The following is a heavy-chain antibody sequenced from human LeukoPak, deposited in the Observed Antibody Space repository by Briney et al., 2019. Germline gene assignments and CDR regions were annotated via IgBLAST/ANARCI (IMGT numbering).Heavy chain of an antibody. CDR3: ARGGGSLGY. Sequence: GGSLRLSCAASGFTFSSYSMNWVHQAPGKGLEWVSYISSSSSTIYYADSVKGRFTISRDNAKNSLYLQMNSLRAEDTAVYYCARGGGSLGYWGQGTLVTVSS. CDR1: GFTFSSYS. D-gene: IGHD3-10*01. J-gene: IGHJ4*02. V-gene: IGHV3-48*01. CDR2: ISSSSSTI.